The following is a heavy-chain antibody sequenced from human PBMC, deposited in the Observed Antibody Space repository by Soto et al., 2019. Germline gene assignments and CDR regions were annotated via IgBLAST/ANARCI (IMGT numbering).Heavy chain of an antibody. J-gene: IGHJ4*02. CDR2: ISGGGDAT. Sequence: PGGSLRLSCAASGFTFGNYAFSWVRQAPGKGLEWVSVISGGGDATYYPDSVKGRFTTSRDNSKNTLYLQLNSLRAEDTAIYYCAKNYQFDSWGQGTRVTVSS. CDR1: GFTFGNYA. D-gene: IGHD2-2*01. V-gene: IGHV3-23*01. CDR3: AKNYQFDS.